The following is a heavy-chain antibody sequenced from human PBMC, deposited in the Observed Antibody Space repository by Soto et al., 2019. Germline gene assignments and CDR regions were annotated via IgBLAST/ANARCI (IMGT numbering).Heavy chain of an antibody. D-gene: IGHD3-16*01. CDR3: ARGGRYYYMDV. CDR2: ISSDGSST. V-gene: IGHV3-74*01. Sequence: EAQLVESGGGLVQPGGSLRLSCVASGFTFSSYWMHWVRQSPGKGLVWVSRISSDGSSTTYADSVKGRFTISRDNAKNTLYLQMNRLGAEDTAVYYCARGGRYYYMDVWGKGTTVTVSS. CDR1: GFTFSSYW. J-gene: IGHJ6*03.